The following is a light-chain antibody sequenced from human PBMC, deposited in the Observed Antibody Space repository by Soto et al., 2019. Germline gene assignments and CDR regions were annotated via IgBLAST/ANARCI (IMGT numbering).Light chain of an antibody. V-gene: IGKV3-20*01. CDR1: QSVSNTF. Sequence: EIVLTQSPGTLSLSPGERATLSCRASQSVSNTFLAWYQHKPGQAPRLLIYGASSRATGIPDRFSGSGSGTDFTLTISRLEAEDFAVYYCQHYGTSLYTFGQGTKLEIK. CDR2: GAS. J-gene: IGKJ2*01. CDR3: QHYGTSLYT.